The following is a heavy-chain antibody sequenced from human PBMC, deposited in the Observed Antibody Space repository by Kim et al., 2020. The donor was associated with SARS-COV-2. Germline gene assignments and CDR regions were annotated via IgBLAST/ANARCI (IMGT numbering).Heavy chain of an antibody. D-gene: IGHD2-2*01. CDR2: IKQDGSEK. J-gene: IGHJ6*02. Sequence: GVSLRLSCAASGFTFSSYWMSWVRQAPGKGLEWVANIKQDGSEKYYVDSVKGRFTISRDNAKNSLYLQMNSLRAEDTAVYYCARFVVVPAVRSYYYYGMDVWGQGTTVTVSS. CDR3: ARFVVVPAVRSYYYYGMDV. CDR1: GFTFSSYW. V-gene: IGHV3-7*01.